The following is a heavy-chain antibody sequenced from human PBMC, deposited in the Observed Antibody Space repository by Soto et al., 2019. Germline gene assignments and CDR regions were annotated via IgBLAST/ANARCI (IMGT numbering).Heavy chain of an antibody. J-gene: IGHJ6*02. CDR2: ISGSGGST. CDR3: AKNKALQDYYYYGMDV. Sequence: PGGSLRLSCASSGFTFSSYAMIWVRQAPGKGLEWVSAISGSGGSTYYADSVKGRFTISRDNSKNTLYLQMNSLRAEDTAVYYCAKNKALQDYYYYGMDVWGQGTTVTVSS. V-gene: IGHV3-23*01. CDR1: GFTFSSYA.